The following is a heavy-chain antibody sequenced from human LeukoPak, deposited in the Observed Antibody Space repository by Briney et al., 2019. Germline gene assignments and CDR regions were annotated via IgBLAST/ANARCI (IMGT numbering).Heavy chain of an antibody. Sequence: SETLSLTCTVSGGSISSSSYYWGWIRQPPGKGLEWIGSIYYCGSTYYNPSLKSRVTISVDTSKNQFSLKLSSVTAADTAVYYCARCMVRGNFYYMDVWGKGTTVTVSS. CDR1: GGSISSSSYY. J-gene: IGHJ6*03. CDR3: ARCMVRGNFYYMDV. CDR2: IYYCGST. D-gene: IGHD3-10*01. V-gene: IGHV4-39*01.